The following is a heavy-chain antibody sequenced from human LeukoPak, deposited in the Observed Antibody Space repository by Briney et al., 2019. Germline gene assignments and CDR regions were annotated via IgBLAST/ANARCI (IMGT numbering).Heavy chain of an antibody. Sequence: PGGSLRLSCAASGFTFSSYAMSWVRQAPGKGLEWVSAISGSGGSTYYADSVKGRFTISRDNFKNTLYLQMNSLRAEDTAVYYCAKDEQGAGDYFDYWGQGTLVTVSS. CDR2: ISGSGGST. CDR1: GFTFSSYA. D-gene: IGHD6-19*01. V-gene: IGHV3-23*01. CDR3: AKDEQGAGDYFDY. J-gene: IGHJ4*02.